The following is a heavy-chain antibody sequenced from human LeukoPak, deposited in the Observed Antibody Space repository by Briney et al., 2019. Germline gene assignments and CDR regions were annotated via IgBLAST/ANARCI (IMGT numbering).Heavy chain of an antibody. J-gene: IGHJ4*02. CDR1: GFSFSTYS. V-gene: IGHV3-48*02. D-gene: IGHD5-12*01. Sequence: GGSLRLSCAASGFSFSTYSMNWVRQAPGKGLEWVPYITGGGSTIYYADSVKGRFTVSRDNAQNSLFLQMDSLRDEDTAVYYCARRGYFDFWGQGTLVTVSS. CDR2: ITGGGSTI. CDR3: ARRGYFDF.